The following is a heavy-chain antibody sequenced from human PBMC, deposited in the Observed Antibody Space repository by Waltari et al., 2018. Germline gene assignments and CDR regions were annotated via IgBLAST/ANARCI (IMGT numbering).Heavy chain of an antibody. D-gene: IGHD2-15*01. V-gene: IGHV4-34*01. J-gene: IGHJ3*02. Sequence: QVQLQQWGAGLLKPSETLSLTCAVYGGSFSGYYWSWIRQPPGKGLGWIGEINHSGSTNYNPSLKSRVTIAVDTSKNQFSLKLSSVTAADTAVYYCARMESKCSGGSCYSGAAAFDIWGQGTMVTVSS. CDR1: GGSFSGYY. CDR2: INHSGST. CDR3: ARMESKCSGGSCYSGAAAFDI.